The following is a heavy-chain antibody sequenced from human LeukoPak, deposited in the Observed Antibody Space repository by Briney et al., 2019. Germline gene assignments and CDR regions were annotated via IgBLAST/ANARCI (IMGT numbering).Heavy chain of an antibody. CDR1: GFTFSNAW. J-gene: IGHJ3*02. D-gene: IGHD1-26*01. CDR2: IKSKTHGGTT. CDR3: TTEYSTNAFDI. Sequence: PGGSLRLSCAASGFTFSNAWMSWVRQAPAKGLDWVGRIKSKTHGGTTDYAAPVKARFTISRDDSKNTLYLQMNSLQTEDTAIYYCTTEYSTNAFDIWGQGTMVTVSS. V-gene: IGHV3-15*01.